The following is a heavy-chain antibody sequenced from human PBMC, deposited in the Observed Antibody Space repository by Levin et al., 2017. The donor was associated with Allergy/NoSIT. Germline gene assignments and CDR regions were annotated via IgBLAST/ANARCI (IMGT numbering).Heavy chain of an antibody. CDR1: GFTFNMFW. D-gene: IGHD2-21*01. Sequence: GESLKISCEASGFTFNMFWMHWVRQVPGKGLMWVSRVSPDGASRNYADSVKGRITISRENVKNTLYLQIDSLRDEDTAIYYCARDVAGLDNWGQGTAVTVSS. CDR3: ARDVAGLDN. J-gene: IGHJ4*02. CDR2: VSPDGASR. V-gene: IGHV3-74*01.